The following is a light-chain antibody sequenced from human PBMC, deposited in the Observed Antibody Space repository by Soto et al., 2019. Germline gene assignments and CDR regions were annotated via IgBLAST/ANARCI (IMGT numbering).Light chain of an antibody. V-gene: IGLV1-47*01. Sequence: QSVLTQSPSASGTPGQRVTISCSGSSCNIGSNYVFWYQQFPGTAPKLLMYRNYKRPSGVPDRFSGSKSGTSASLSISGLRSEDEADYYCAAWDDSLRGWVFGGGTKLTVL. J-gene: IGLJ3*02. CDR2: RNY. CDR3: AAWDDSLRGWV. CDR1: SCNIGSNY.